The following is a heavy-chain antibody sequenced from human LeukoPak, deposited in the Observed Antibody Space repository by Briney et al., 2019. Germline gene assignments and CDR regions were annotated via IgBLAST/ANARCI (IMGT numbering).Heavy chain of an antibody. CDR2: IYYSGST. D-gene: IGHD3-16*01. J-gene: IGHJ5*02. CDR3: ARGLRPPGGSSEANWFDP. CDR1: GGSISSGDYY. V-gene: IGHV4-30-4*08. Sequence: PSETLSLTCTVSGGSISSGDYYWSWIRQPPGKGLEWIGYIYYSGSTYYNPSLKSRVTISVDTSKNQFSLKLSSVTAADTVVYYCARGLRPPGGSSEANWFDPWGQGTLVTVSS.